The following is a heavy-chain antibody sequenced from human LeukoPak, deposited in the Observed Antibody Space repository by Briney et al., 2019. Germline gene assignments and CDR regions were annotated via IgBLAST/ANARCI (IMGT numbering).Heavy chain of an antibody. J-gene: IGHJ4*02. CDR1: GFTFDDYT. D-gene: IGHD1-1*01. CDR2: ISWDGGST. V-gene: IGHV3-43*01. CDR3: AKDATGHRTYFDY. Sequence: GGSLRLSCAASGFTFDDYTMHWVRQAPGKGLEWVSLISWDGGSTYYADSVRGRFTISRDNSKNSLYLQMNSLRTEDTALYYCAKDATGHRTYFDYWGQGALVTVSS.